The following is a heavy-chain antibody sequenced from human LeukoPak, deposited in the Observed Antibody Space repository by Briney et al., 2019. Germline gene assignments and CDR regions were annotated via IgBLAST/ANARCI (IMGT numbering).Heavy chain of an antibody. J-gene: IGHJ5*02. CDR1: GGSISHYY. CDR2: IYYSGST. Sequence: SETLSLTCTVSGGSISHYYWSWIRQPPGKGLEWIGYIYYSGSTNYNPSLKSRVTISVDTSKIQFSLKLSSVTAADTAVYYCARGYYDSSGYLISYNWFDPWGQGTLVTVSS. CDR3: ARGYYDSSGYLISYNWFDP. V-gene: IGHV4-59*01. D-gene: IGHD3-22*01.